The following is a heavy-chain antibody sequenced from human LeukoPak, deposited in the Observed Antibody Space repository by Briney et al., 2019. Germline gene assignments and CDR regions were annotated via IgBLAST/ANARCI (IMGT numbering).Heavy chain of an antibody. CDR1: GGSISSYY. J-gene: IGHJ4*02. CDR3: ARDTYYYDSSGYYLGVDY. Sequence: SETLSLTCTVSGGSISSYYWSWIRQPAGKGLEWIGRIYTSGSTNYNPSLKSRVTMSVDTSKNQFSLKLSSVTAADTAVYYCARDTYYYDSSGYYLGVDYWGQGTLVTVSS. D-gene: IGHD3-22*01. V-gene: IGHV4-4*07. CDR2: IYTSGST.